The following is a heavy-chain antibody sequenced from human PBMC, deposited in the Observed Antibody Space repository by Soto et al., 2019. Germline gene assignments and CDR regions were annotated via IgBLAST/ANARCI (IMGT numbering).Heavy chain of an antibody. J-gene: IGHJ6*02. CDR3: AAKQPGSGCYYYYYGIDV. V-gene: IGHV1-58*01. CDR1: GFTFTSSA. D-gene: IGHD6-19*01. CDR2: IVVGSGNT. Sequence: SVKVSCKASGFTFTSSAVQWVRQARGQRLEWIGWIVVGSGNTNYAQKFQERVTITRDMSTSTAYMELSSLRSEDTAVYYCAAKQPGSGCYYYYYGIDVRAQRTTVTGSS.